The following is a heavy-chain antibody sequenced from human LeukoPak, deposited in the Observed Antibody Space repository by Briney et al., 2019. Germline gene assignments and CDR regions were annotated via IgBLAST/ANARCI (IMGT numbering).Heavy chain of an antibody. D-gene: IGHD3-10*01. V-gene: IGHV4-59*06. Sequence: SETLSLTCTVSGGSINNYYWSWIRQHPGKGLEWIGYIYYSGSTYYNPSLKSRVTISVDTSKNQFSLKLSSVTAADTAVYYCARIWFGELSYFDYWGQGTLVTVSS. CDR3: ARIWFGELSYFDY. CDR2: IYYSGST. CDR1: GGSINNYY. J-gene: IGHJ4*02.